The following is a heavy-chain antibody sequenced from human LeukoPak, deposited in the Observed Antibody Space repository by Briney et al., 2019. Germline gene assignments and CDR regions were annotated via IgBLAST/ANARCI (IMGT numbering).Heavy chain of an antibody. D-gene: IGHD5-24*01. Sequence: PSETLSLTCAVSGGSISSGGYSWSWIRQPPGKGLEWIGYIYHSGSTNYNPSLKSRVTISVDTSKNQFSLKLSSVTAADTAVYYCARGGYTNNWFDPWGQGTLVTVSS. V-gene: IGHV4-30-2*01. J-gene: IGHJ5*02. CDR3: ARGGYTNNWFDP. CDR1: GGSISSGGYS. CDR2: IYHSGST.